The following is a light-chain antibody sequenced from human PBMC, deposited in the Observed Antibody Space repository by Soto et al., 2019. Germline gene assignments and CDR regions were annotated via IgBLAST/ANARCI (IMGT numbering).Light chain of an antibody. CDR1: QSVLYSSNNKNY. V-gene: IGKV4-1*01. Sequence: DIVMTQSADSLAVSLGERTTINCKSSQSVLYSSNNKNYLAWYQHKPGQPPNLLIYWASTRESGVPDRFSVSGSGTDFTLTISSLQAEDVAVYYCQQYYSTPYTFGQGTKLEIK. J-gene: IGKJ2*01. CDR3: QQYYSTPYT. CDR2: WAS.